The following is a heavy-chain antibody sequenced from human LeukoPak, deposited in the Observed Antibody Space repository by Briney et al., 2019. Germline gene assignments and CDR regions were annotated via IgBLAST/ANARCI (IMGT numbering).Heavy chain of an antibody. J-gene: IGHJ3*02. V-gene: IGHV1-69*05. CDR2: IIPIFGTA. CDR1: GGTFSSYA. Sequence: SVKVSCKASGGTFSSYAISWVRQAPGQGLEWMGGIIPIFGTANYAQEFQGRITITTDESTSTAYMDLSSLRSEDTAVYYCARDRSRTFTMIEPDAFDIWGQGTMVTVSS. CDR3: ARDRSRTFTMIEPDAFDI. D-gene: IGHD3-22*01.